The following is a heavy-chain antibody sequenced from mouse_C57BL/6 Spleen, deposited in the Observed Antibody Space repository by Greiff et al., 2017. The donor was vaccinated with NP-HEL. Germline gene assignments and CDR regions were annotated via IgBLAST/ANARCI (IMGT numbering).Heavy chain of an antibody. CDR2: ISYDGSN. J-gene: IGHJ1*03. Sequence: VQLKESGPGLVKPSQSLSLTCSVTGYSITSGYYWNWIRQFPGNKLEWMGYISYDGSNNYNPSLKNRISITRDTSKNQFFLKLNSVTTEDTATYYCARDLGRGGYFDVWGTGTTVTVSS. V-gene: IGHV3-6*01. D-gene: IGHD4-1*01. CDR1: GYSITSGYY. CDR3: ARDLGRGGYFDV.